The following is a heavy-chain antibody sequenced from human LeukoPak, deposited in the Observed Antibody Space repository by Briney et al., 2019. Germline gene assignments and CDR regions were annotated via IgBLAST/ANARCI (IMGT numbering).Heavy chain of an antibody. D-gene: IGHD5-18*01. CDR2: ISYDGSNK. V-gene: IGHV3-30*18. J-gene: IGHJ6*03. Sequence: PGGSLRLSCAASGFTFSSYGMHWVRQAPGKGLEWVAVISYDGSNKYYADSVKGRFTISRDNSKNTLYLQMNSLRAEDTAVYYCAKDYYSYAVYYMDVWGKGTTVTVSS. CDR1: GFTFSSYG. CDR3: AKDYYSYAVYYMDV.